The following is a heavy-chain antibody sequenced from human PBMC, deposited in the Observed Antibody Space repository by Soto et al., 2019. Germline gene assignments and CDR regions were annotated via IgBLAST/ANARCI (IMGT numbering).Heavy chain of an antibody. CDR1: GFTVSSNY. J-gene: IGHJ6*02. CDR3: ARDRGVSPPNSYSDGMDV. Sequence: EVQLVETGGGLIQPVGSLRLSCAASGFTVSSNYMSWVRQAPWKGLEWVSVIYSGGSTYYADSVKGRFTISRDNSKNTLYLQMNSLRAEDTAVYYCARDRGVSPPNSYSDGMDVWGQGTTVTVSS. D-gene: IGHD3-10*01. V-gene: IGHV3-53*02. CDR2: IYSGGST.